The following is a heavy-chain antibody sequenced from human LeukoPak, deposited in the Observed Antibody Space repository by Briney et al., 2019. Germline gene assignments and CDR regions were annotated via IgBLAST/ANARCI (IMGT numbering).Heavy chain of an antibody. CDR3: ARGPGYSSSWYESYYYYYMDV. CDR2: IFPIFGTV. D-gene: IGHD6-13*01. CDR1: GGTFSSYA. Sequence: GSSVKVSCKASGGTFSSYAISWVRQAPGQGLEWMGGIFPIFGTVSYAQKFQGRVTITADESTSTANMELSSLRSEDTAVYYCARGPGYSSSWYESYYYYYMDVWGKGTTVTISS. J-gene: IGHJ6*03. V-gene: IGHV1-69*01.